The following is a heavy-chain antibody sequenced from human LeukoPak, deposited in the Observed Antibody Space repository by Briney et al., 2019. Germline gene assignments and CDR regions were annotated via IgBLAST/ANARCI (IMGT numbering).Heavy chain of an antibody. Sequence: ASVKVSCKASGYTFTGYYIHWVRQAPGQGLEWMGRVNPNSGDTKYAQKFQDSVTMTRDTSINTVYMELNRLRPDDTAVYYCARGGEFDNWGQGTQVTVSS. CDR3: ARGGEFDN. D-gene: IGHD7-27*01. V-gene: IGHV1-2*06. CDR1: GYTFTGYY. CDR2: VNPNSGDT. J-gene: IGHJ4*02.